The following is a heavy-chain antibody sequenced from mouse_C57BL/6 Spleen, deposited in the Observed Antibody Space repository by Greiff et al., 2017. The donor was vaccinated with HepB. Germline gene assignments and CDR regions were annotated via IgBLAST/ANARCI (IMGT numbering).Heavy chain of an antibody. Sequence: QVQLQQSGAELVKPGASVKLSCKASGYTFTSYWMHWVKQRPGQGLEWIGMIHPNSGSTNYNEKFKSKATLTVDKSSSTAYMQLSSLTSEDSAVYYCARGGIYYGNYVGYFDVWGTGTTVTVSS. V-gene: IGHV1-64*01. CDR3: ARGGIYYGNYVGYFDV. CDR2: IHPNSGST. D-gene: IGHD2-1*01. CDR1: GYTFTSYW. J-gene: IGHJ1*03.